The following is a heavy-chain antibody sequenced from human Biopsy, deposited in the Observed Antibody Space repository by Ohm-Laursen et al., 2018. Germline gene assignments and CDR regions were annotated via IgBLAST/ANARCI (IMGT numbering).Heavy chain of an antibody. D-gene: IGHD4-11*01. CDR3: ARDGKRWDYSTYFSWHFDL. J-gene: IGHJ2*01. CDR2: ISYDGSGE. CDR1: GFSFTSYA. V-gene: IGHV3-30*03. Sequence: SLRLSCSASGFSFTSYAMHWVRQAPGKGLEWVAVISYDGSGEYYADSLQGRFIISRDNPKNTVDLQMNSLRAEDTAVYFCARDGKRWDYSTYFSWHFDLWGRGTLVTVSS.